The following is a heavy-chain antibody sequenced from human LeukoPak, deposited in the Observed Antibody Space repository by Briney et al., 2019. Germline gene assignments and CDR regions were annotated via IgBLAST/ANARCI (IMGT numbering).Heavy chain of an antibody. V-gene: IGHV3-53*01. D-gene: IGHD4-17*01. CDR3: ASTTNYGDYRY. CDR2: IYSGGST. Sequence: GGSLRLSCAASGFTVSSNYMSWVRQAPGTGLEWVSVIYSGGSTYYADSVKGRFTISRDNSKNTLYLQMNSLRAEDTAVYYCASTTNYGDYRYWGQGTLVTVSS. CDR1: GFTVSSNY. J-gene: IGHJ4*02.